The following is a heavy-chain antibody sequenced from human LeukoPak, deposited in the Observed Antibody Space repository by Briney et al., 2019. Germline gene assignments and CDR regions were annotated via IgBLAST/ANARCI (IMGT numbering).Heavy chain of an antibody. CDR1: GFTFNTYT. CDR3: ARDPANYYDSSGYPVY. J-gene: IGHJ4*02. V-gene: IGHV3-21*01. Sequence: PGGSLRLSCAASGFTFNTYTMNWVRQAPGKGLEWVSSITSSSNYIYYADSVKGRFTVSRDNAKNSLYLQMNSLRAEDTAVYYCARDPANYYDSSGYPVYWGQGTVVTVSS. CDR2: ITSSSNYI. D-gene: IGHD3-22*01.